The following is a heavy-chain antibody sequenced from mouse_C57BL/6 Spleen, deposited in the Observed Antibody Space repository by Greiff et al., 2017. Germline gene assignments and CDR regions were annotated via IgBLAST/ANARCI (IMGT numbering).Heavy chain of an antibody. J-gene: IGHJ2*01. V-gene: IGHV7-3*01. CDR2: IRNKANGYTT. CDR1: GFTFTDYY. Sequence: EVQGVESGGGLVQPGGSLSLSCAASGFTFTDYYMSWVRQPPGKALEWLGFIRNKANGYTTEYSASVKGRFTISSDNSQSILYLQMHALRAEDSSTYYCARYRGYGSRFDYWGQGTTLTVSS. D-gene: IGHD1-1*01. CDR3: ARYRGYGSRFDY.